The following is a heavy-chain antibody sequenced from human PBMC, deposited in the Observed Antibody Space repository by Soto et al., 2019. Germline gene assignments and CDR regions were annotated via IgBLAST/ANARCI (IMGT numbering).Heavy chain of an antibody. Sequence: GASVKVSCKASGYTFTDYFMHWVRQAPGQGLEWMGWINPNSGGTNYAQKFQGRVTMTRDTSISTAYMELSRLRSDDTAVYYCARGEAVAYYDFWSGYRHYYGMDVWGQGTTVTVSS. CDR2: INPNSGGT. J-gene: IGHJ6*02. CDR1: GYTFTDYF. CDR3: ARGEAVAYYDFWSGYRHYYGMDV. D-gene: IGHD3-3*01. V-gene: IGHV1-2*02.